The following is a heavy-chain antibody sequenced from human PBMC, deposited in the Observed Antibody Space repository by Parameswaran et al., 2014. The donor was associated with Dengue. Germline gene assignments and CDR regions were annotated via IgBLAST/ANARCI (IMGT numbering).Heavy chain of an antibody. V-gene: IGHV3-30-3*01. CDR3: ARVAAALYYYYYMDV. CDR2: ISYDGSNK. Sequence: VRQAPGKGLEWVAVISYDGSNKYYADSVKGRFTISRDNSKNTLYLQMNSLRAEDTAVYYCARVAAALYYYYYMDVWGKGTTVTVSS. D-gene: IGHD6-13*01. J-gene: IGHJ6*03.